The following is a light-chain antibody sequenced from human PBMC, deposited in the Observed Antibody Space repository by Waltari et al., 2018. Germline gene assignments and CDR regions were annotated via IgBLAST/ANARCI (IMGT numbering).Light chain of an antibody. CDR1: QSVSSN. Sequence: EIVMTQSPATLSVSPGERPTLSCRASQSVSSNLAWYQKKPGQEPRLLIYGASTRATGIPARFSGSGSGTEFTLTISSLQSEDFAVYYCQQYNKWPRTFGQGSKLEIK. V-gene: IGKV3-15*01. CDR2: GAS. J-gene: IGKJ2*01. CDR3: QQYNKWPRT.